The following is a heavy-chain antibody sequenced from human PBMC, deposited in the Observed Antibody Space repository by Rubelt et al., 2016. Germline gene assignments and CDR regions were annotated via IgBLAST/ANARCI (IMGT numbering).Heavy chain of an antibody. V-gene: IGHV3-21*01. CDR3: ARDNLGYGESKWFDP. D-gene: IGHD4/OR15-4a*01. Sequence: EYVSSISSSSTNVRFADSVKGRFSISRDNAKDSLYLQMNSLRVEDTAVYYCARDNLGYGESKWFDPWGQGALVTVSS. CDR2: ISSSSTNV. J-gene: IGHJ5*02.